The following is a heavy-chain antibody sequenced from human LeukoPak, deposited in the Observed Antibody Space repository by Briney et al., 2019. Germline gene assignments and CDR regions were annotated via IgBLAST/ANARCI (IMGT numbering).Heavy chain of an antibody. Sequence: GGSLRLSCAASGFTFSDYSMNWVRQAPGKGLEWVSSITSSSTYIYYADSVKGRFTISRDNAESSLFLQMSSLRAEDTAVYYCSRGRETSSWRYYYMDVWGKGTTVTVSS. CDR1: GFTFSDYS. CDR2: ITSSSTYI. V-gene: IGHV3-21*01. J-gene: IGHJ6*03. D-gene: IGHD6-13*01. CDR3: SRGRETSSWRYYYMDV.